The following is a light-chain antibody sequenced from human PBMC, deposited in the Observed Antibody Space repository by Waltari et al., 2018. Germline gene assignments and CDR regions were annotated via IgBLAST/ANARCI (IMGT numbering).Light chain of an antibody. J-gene: IGKJ3*01. V-gene: IGKV3-11*01. CDR1: HSVGSH. CDR3: QQRSNWPGT. CDR2: DAS. Sequence: ENVLTQSHATLSLSPGERPTLSCRASHSVGSHLAWYQQRPGQDPRLLIYDASNRATGIPARFSGSGSETDFTLTISGVEPEDFAVYYCQQRSNWPGTFGPGTKVDIK.